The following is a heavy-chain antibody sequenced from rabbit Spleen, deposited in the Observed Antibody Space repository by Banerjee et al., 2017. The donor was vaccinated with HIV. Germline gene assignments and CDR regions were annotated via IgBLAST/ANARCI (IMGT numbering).Heavy chain of an antibody. CDR1: GFDFSAYG. V-gene: IGHV1S47*01. Sequence: QEQLVEYGGDLVQPGASLTLTCTASGFDFSAYGVSWVRQAPGKGLEWIGYIDPVFGGTYYASWVNGRFTISSHNAQNTLYLQLNSLTAADTATYFCVRDRANIGGDYGPYYFDLWGQGTLVTVS. J-gene: IGHJ4*01. D-gene: IGHD2-1*01. CDR3: VRDRANIGGDYGPYYFDL. CDR2: IDPVFGGT.